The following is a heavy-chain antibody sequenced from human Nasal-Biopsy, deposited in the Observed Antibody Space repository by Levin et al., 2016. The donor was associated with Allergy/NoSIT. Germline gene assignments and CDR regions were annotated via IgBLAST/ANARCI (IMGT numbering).Heavy chain of an antibody. CDR3: ARDRGRFGLSAAD. J-gene: IGHJ4*02. CDR2: INPHTDNT. Sequence: ASVKVSCKTSESTFNSYSFSWVRQAPGQGLEWMGWINPHTDNTNYAQKFKDRVTMTTDKSTNTAYMNLRSLRSDDTAMYFCARDRGRFGLSAADWGPGTQVTVSS. D-gene: IGHD3-10*01. V-gene: IGHV1-18*01. CDR1: ESTFNSYS.